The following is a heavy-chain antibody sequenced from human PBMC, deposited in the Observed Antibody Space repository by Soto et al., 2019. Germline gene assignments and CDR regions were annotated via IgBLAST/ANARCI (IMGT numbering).Heavy chain of an antibody. D-gene: IGHD2-15*01. J-gene: IGHJ4*02. CDR2: ISWNSGSI. CDR3: AKTRYCSGGSCYSFDY. V-gene: IGHV3-9*01. CDR1: GFTFDDYA. Sequence: EVQLVESGGGLVQPGRSLRLSCAASGFTFDDYAMHWVRQAPGKGLEWVSGISWNSGSIGYADSVKGRFTISRDNAKNSLYLQMNSLRAEDTALYYCAKTRYCSGGSCYSFDYWGQGTLVTVSS.